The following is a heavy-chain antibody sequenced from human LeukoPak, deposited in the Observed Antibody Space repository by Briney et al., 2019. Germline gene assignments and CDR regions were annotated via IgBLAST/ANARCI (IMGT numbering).Heavy chain of an antibody. J-gene: IGHJ4*02. Sequence: GASVKVSCKASGYTFTSYGISWVRQAPGQGLEWMGGIIPIFGTANYAQKFQGRVTITADESTGTAYMELSSLRSEDTAVYYCASPEGGYSYGYVYWGQGTLVTVSS. CDR3: ASPEGGYSYGYVY. V-gene: IGHV1-69*13. CDR1: GYTFTSYG. CDR2: IIPIFGTA. D-gene: IGHD5-18*01.